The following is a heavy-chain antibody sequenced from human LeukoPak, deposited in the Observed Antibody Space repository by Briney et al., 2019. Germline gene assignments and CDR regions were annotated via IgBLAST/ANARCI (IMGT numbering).Heavy chain of an antibody. V-gene: IGHV4-39*07. CDR3: ARGRRSSSFDY. CDR1: GGSISSGSYY. CDR2: INHSGST. Sequence: PSQTLSLTCTVSGGSISSGSYYWSWIRQPPGKGLEWIGEINHSGSTNYNPSLKSRVTISVDTSKNQFSLKLSSVTAADTAVYYCARGRRSSSFDYWGQGTLVTVSS. D-gene: IGHD6-13*01. J-gene: IGHJ4*02.